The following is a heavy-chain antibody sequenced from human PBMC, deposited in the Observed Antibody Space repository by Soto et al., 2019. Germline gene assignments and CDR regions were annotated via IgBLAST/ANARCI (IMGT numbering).Heavy chain of an antibody. CDR3: ARHDMDNYGDYYFDY. CDR2: IYYSGST. CDR1: GGSISSSSYY. Sequence: SETLSLTCTVSGGSISSSSYYWGWIRQPPGKGLEWIGSIYYSGSTYYNPSLKSRVTISVDTSKNQFSLKLSSVTAADTAVYYCARHDMDNYGDYYFDYWGQGTRVTV. D-gene: IGHD4-17*01. V-gene: IGHV4-39*01. J-gene: IGHJ4*02.